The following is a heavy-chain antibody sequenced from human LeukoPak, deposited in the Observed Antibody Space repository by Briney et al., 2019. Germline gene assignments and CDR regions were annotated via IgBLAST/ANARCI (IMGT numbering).Heavy chain of an antibody. CDR1: GYTLTELS. CDR2: FDPEDGKT. CDR3: ATGYLVTAGLMVV. V-gene: IGHV1-24*01. Sequence: ASVKVSCKVSGYTLTELSMFWVRQAPGKGLEWMGSFDPEDGKTVYAQKFQGRVTMTEDTSTDTAYMELSSLRSEDTAVYYCATGYLVTAGLMVVWGQGTTVTVSS. D-gene: IGHD6-13*01. J-gene: IGHJ6*02.